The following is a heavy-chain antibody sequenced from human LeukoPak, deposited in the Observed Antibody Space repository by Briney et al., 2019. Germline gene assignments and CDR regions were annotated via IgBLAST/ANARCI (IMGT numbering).Heavy chain of an antibody. Sequence: SETLSLTCTVSGGSISITSHYWGWLRQPPGKGLEWIGSIYYSGITYYNPSLKSRVTISVDTSKNQFSLKLSSVTAADTAVYYCARTIPGAYYDHWGQGTLVTVSS. CDR3: ARTIPGAYYDH. V-gene: IGHV4-39*07. CDR1: GGSISITSHY. CDR2: IYYSGIT. D-gene: IGHD1-20*01. J-gene: IGHJ4*02.